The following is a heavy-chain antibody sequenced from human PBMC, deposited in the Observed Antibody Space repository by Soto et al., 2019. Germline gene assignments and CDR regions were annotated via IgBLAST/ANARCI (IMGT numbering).Heavy chain of an antibody. D-gene: IGHD3-9*01. J-gene: IGHJ4*02. CDR2: ISGSGGST. CDR3: AKGTAYFSALSRFDY. Sequence: EVQLLESGGGLVQPGGSLRLSCAASGFTFSSYAMSWVRQAPGKGLEWVSAISGSGGSTYYADSVKGRFTISRDNSKKTPYLQMNSLRAEDTAVYYCAKGTAYFSALSRFDYWGQGTLVTVSS. V-gene: IGHV3-23*01. CDR1: GFTFSSYA.